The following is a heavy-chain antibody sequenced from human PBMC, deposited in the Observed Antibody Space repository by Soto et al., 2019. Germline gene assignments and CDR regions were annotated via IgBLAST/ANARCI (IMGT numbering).Heavy chain of an antibody. D-gene: IGHD1-1*01. V-gene: IGHV4-4*07. J-gene: IGHJ5*02. Sequence: SETLSLTCTVSGASISCFYGSWIRKAAGKGLEWIGRIYATGTTGYNPSLKSRVMMSVDTSKKQFSLKLRSVTAADTAVYYCVRDGTKTLRDWFDPWGQGISVTVSS. CDR1: GASISCFY. CDR3: VRDGTKTLRDWFDP. CDR2: IYATGTT.